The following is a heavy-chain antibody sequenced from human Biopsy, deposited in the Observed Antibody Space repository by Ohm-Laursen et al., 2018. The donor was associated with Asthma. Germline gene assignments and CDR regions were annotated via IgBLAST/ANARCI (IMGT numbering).Heavy chain of an antibody. D-gene: IGHD1-26*01. CDR1: GFSLSNYG. Sequence: SSLRLSCSASGFSLSNYGMHWVRQAPGKGLDWVAVISFDGTNRNYTDSVKGRFTISRDNSRNTLHLEMNSLRAEDTAVYFCAKEVFPGWELRRGPDSWGQGTLVTVSS. CDR3: AKEVFPGWELRRGPDS. J-gene: IGHJ4*02. CDR2: ISFDGTNR. V-gene: IGHV3-30*18.